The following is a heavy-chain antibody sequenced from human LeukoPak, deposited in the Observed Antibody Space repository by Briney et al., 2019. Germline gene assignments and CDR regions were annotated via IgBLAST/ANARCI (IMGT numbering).Heavy chain of an antibody. V-gene: IGHV3-64D*06. Sequence: QPGGSLRLSCSASGCTFSSYAMHWVRQAPGKGLEYVSTISSNGGDTYYADSVKGRFTISRDNSKNTLYLQMSSLRAEDTAVYYCVNSRMTTVTAFDYWGQGTLVTVSS. CDR2: ISSNGGDT. J-gene: IGHJ4*02. CDR1: GCTFSSYA. CDR3: VNSRMTTVTAFDY. D-gene: IGHD4-17*01.